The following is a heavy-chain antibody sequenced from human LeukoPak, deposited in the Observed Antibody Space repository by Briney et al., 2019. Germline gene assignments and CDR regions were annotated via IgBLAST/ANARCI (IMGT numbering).Heavy chain of an antibody. CDR1: GFTFSSYA. CDR2: ISSSSSTI. Sequence: GGSLRLSCAASGFTFSSYAMHWVRQAPGKGLEWVSYISSSSSTIYYADSVKGRFTISRDNAKNSLYLQMNSLRAEDTAVYYCARLPLVVAAGGWGQGTLVTVSS. D-gene: IGHD2-15*01. V-gene: IGHV3-48*04. J-gene: IGHJ4*02. CDR3: ARLPLVVAAGG.